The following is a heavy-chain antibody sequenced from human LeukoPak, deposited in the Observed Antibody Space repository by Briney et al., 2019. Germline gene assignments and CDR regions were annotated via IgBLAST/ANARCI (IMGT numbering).Heavy chain of an antibody. Sequence: GGSLRLSCAASGFTFSSYSMNWVRQAPGKGLEWVSAISGSGGSTYYADSVKGRFTISRDNSKNTLYLQMNSLRAEDTAVYYCAKDSGYSSGWSDYWGQGTLVTVSS. CDR2: ISGSGGST. CDR1: GFTFSSYS. CDR3: AKDSGYSSGWSDY. J-gene: IGHJ4*02. V-gene: IGHV3-23*01. D-gene: IGHD6-19*01.